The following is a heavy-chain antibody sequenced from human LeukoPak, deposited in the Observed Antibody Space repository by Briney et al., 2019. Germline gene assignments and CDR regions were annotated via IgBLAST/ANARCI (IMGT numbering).Heavy chain of an antibody. D-gene: IGHD5-24*01. CDR3: ARGGWLQWGGDYFDY. CDR1: GFTFSSYS. J-gene: IGHJ4*02. CDR2: ISSSSSYI. V-gene: IGHV3-21*01. Sequence: PGGSLRLSCAASGFTFSSYSMNWVRQAPGKGLEWVSSISSSSSYIYYADSVKGRFTISRDNAKNSLYLQMNSLRAEDTAVYYCARGGWLQWGGDYFDYWGQGTLVTVSS.